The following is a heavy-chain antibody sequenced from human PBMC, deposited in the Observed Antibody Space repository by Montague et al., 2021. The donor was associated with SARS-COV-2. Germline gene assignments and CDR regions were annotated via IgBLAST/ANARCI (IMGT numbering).Heavy chain of an antibody. Sequence: SETLSLTCAVYGGSFSGYYWSWIRQPPGKGLEWIGEINHSGSTNYNPSLKSRVTISVDTSKNQFSLKLSSVTAADTAVYYCARGSGGYYYYYDMDVWGQGTTVTVSS. J-gene: IGHJ6*02. V-gene: IGHV4-34*01. D-gene: IGHD3-10*01. CDR1: GGSFSGYY. CDR2: INHSGST. CDR3: ARGSGGYYYYYDMDV.